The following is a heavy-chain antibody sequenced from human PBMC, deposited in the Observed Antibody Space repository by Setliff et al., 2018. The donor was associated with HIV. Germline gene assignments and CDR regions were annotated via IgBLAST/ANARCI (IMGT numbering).Heavy chain of an antibody. D-gene: IGHD6-13*01. CDR2: INTSGRT. Sequence: SETLSLTCTVSGDSIISGDYYWTWIRQSAGKGLEWIGHINTSGRTKYNPSLKSRLTMSIDTSKNQFSLRLNSVTDADTAIYYCARQAIATRSFDYWGQGTLVTVSS. J-gene: IGHJ4*02. CDR1: GDSIISGDYY. CDR3: ARQAIATRSFDY. V-gene: IGHV4-61*09.